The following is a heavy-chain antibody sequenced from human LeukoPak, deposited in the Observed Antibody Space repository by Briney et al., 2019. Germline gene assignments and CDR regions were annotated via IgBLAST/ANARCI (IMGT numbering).Heavy chain of an antibody. Sequence: GGSLRLSCAASGFTVGSNYMSWVRQAPGKGLEWVSVIYSGGSTYYADSVKGRFTISRDNSKNTLYLQMNSLRAEDTAVYYCASTYNWNDGDYWGQGTLVTVSS. V-gene: IGHV3-53*01. CDR1: GFTVGSNY. D-gene: IGHD1-1*01. CDR3: ASTYNWNDGDY. CDR2: IYSGGST. J-gene: IGHJ4*02.